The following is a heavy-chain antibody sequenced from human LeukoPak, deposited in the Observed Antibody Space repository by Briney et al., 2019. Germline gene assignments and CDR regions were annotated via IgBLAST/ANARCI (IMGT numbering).Heavy chain of an antibody. CDR2: IYCSGST. CDR1: GGSISSSSYY. D-gene: IGHD5-24*01. Sequence: PSETLSLTCTVSGGSISSSSYYWGWIRQPPGKGLEWIGSIYCSGSTYYNPSLKSRVTISVDTSKNQFSLKLSSVTAADTAVYYCARVSMATTTGYWGQGTLVTVSS. J-gene: IGHJ4*02. V-gene: IGHV4-39*01. CDR3: ARVSMATTTGY.